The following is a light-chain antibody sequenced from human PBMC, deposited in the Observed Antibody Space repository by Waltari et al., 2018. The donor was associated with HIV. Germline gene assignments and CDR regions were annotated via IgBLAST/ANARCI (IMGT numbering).Light chain of an antibody. J-gene: IGLJ1*01. CDR1: SSDVGGYNY. Sequence: QSALTQPPSASGSPGQSVTISCTGTSSDVGGYNYVSWYQQHPGKAPKVMIYEVTNRPSGVPDRFSGSKSGNTASLTVSGLQAEDEADYYCSSYAGSNTIYVFGTGTKVTVL. V-gene: IGLV2-8*01. CDR3: SSYAGSNTIYV. CDR2: EVT.